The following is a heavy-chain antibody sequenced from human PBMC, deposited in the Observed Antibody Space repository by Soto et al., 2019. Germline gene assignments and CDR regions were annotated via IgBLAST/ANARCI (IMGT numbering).Heavy chain of an antibody. V-gene: IGHV4-4*02. CDR3: ARGSGGLAAAGTFDY. CDR1: GGSISSSNW. D-gene: IGHD6-13*01. Sequence: QVQLQESGPGLVKPSGTLSLTCAVSGGSISSSNWWSWVRQPPGKGLEWIGEIYHSGSTNYNPSLKRRVTLSVDKSKNQFSLKLSSVTAADTAVYYCARGSGGLAAAGTFDYWGQGTLVTVSS. CDR2: IYHSGST. J-gene: IGHJ4*02.